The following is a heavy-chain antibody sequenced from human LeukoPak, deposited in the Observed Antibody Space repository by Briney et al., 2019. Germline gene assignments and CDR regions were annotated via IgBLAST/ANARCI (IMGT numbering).Heavy chain of an antibody. J-gene: IGHJ5*02. Sequence: PSETLSLTCTVSGCSISTYYWSWIRQPPGKGLEWIGYIYYSGNSNYNPSLKSRVTISVDTSKNQFSLKLSSVTAADTAVYYCAGLGASGNGYLSWFDPWGQGTLVTVSS. CDR1: GCSISTYY. CDR3: AGLGASGNGYLSWFDP. V-gene: IGHV4-59*01. D-gene: IGHD3-22*01. CDR2: IYYSGNS.